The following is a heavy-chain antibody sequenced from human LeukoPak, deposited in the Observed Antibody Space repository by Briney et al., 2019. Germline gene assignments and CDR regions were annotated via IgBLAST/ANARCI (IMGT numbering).Heavy chain of an antibody. CDR1: GYSFSTQW. CDR2: VYPGDADT. CDR3: ARVTVSVPGDCLDY. Sequence: GESLKISCKASGYSFSTQWIAWARQMPGKGLEWMGAVYPGDADTKYSPSFQGQVTISADRSTGTAYLQWSSLKASDTAIYYCARVTVSVPGDCLDYWGQGTLVTVSS. J-gene: IGHJ4*02. V-gene: IGHV5-51*01. D-gene: IGHD2-21*02.